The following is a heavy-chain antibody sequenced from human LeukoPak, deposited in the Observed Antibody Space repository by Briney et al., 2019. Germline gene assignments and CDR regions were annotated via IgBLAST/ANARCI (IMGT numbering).Heavy chain of an antibody. D-gene: IGHD3-10*01. J-gene: IGHJ6*03. V-gene: IGHV3-48*01. CDR2: ISSSSSTI. CDR3: ARGLFYYGSGSSSLSWDYYYMDV. CDR1: GFTFSSYS. Sequence: GGSLRLSCAASGFTFSSYSMNWVRQAPGKGLEWVSYISSSSSTIYYADSVKGRFTISRDNAKNSLYLQMNSLRAEDTAVYYCARGLFYYGSGSSSLSWDYYYMDVWGKGTTVTVSS.